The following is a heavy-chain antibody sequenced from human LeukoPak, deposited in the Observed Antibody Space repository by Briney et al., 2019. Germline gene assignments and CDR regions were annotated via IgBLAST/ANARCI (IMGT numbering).Heavy chain of an antibody. J-gene: IGHJ4*02. Sequence: SETLSLTCTVSGGSISSNSYYWGWIRQPPGKGLEWIGSIYYSGITYYNPSLKSRVTISVDTSKNQFSLKLSSVTAADTAVYYCASWGATHHYFDSWGRGTLVTVSS. D-gene: IGHD1-26*01. CDR1: GGSISSNSYY. V-gene: IGHV4-39*01. CDR3: ASWGATHHYFDS. CDR2: IYYSGIT.